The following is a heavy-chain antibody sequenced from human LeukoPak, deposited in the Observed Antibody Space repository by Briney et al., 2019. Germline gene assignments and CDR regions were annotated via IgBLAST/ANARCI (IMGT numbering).Heavy chain of an antibody. D-gene: IGHD1-26*01. CDR3: AKDQRWELLGPLDY. Sequence: GGSLRLSCAASGFTFSSYGMHWVRQAPGKGLEWVAFIRYDGSNKYYADSVKGRFTISRDNSKNTLYLQMNSLRAEDTAVYYCAKDQRWELLGPLDYWGQGTLVTVSS. CDR1: GFTFSSYG. J-gene: IGHJ4*02. V-gene: IGHV3-30*02. CDR2: IRYDGSNK.